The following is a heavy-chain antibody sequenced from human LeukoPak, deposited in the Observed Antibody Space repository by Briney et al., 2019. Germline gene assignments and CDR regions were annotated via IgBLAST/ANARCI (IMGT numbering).Heavy chain of an antibody. CDR3: ARHSRSGYGDYESAFDI. J-gene: IGHJ3*02. V-gene: IGHV4-39*01. CDR1: GGPISRSGYY. CDR2: FYYTGST. D-gene: IGHD5-12*01. Sequence: SETLSLTCIVSGGPISRSGYYWAWIRQPPGEGLEWNGNFYYTGSTYYNPSLKSRITIAVDTSKNQFSLKLRSVTAADTAVYYCARHSRSGYGDYESAFDIWGQGTMVTVSS.